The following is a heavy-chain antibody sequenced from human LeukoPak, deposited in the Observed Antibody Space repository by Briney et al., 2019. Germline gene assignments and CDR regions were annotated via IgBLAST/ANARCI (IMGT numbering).Heavy chain of an antibody. CDR3: AKREFYSGSYFTKAFDY. CDR1: GFGFSIYD. D-gene: IGHD1-26*01. Sequence: GGSLRLSCAASGFGFSIYDMYWVRQAPGKGLEWVAFIRHDGSNKDYADSVKGRFTISRDNSKNTLYLQMNSLRAEDTAVYYCAKREFYSGSYFTKAFDYWGQGTLVTVSS. J-gene: IGHJ4*02. V-gene: IGHV3-30*02. CDR2: IRHDGSNK.